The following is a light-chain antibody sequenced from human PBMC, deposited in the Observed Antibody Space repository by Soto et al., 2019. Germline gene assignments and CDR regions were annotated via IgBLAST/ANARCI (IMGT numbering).Light chain of an antibody. V-gene: IGKV1-33*01. J-gene: IGKJ2*01. CDR1: QDISNY. Sequence: DIQMTQSPPSLSASVGDRVTITCQASQDISNYLNWYQQKPGKAPKLLIYDASNLETGVPSRFSGSGSGTDFVLTISSLQHEDIATYYCQQYDNPYTFGQGTKLEIK. CDR3: QQYDNPYT. CDR2: DAS.